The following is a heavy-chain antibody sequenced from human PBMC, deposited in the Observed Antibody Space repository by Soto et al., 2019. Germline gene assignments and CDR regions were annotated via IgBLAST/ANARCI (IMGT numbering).Heavy chain of an antibody. J-gene: IGHJ4*02. D-gene: IGHD3-3*01. CDR3: AKDLGGRFLEWFLDY. Sequence: PGGSLRLSCAASGFTFSSYGMHWVRQAPGKGLEWVAVISYDGSNKYYADSVKGRFTISRDNSKNTLYLQMNSLRAEDTAVSYCAKDLGGRFLEWFLDYWGQGTLVTVSS. CDR1: GFTFSSYG. V-gene: IGHV3-30*18. CDR2: ISYDGSNK.